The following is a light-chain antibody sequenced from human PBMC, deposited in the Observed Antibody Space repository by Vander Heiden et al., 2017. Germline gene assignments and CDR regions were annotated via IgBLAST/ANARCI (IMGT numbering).Light chain of an antibody. J-gene: IGKJ2*01. V-gene: IGKV2-28*01. Sequence: EIVMTQSPLSLLGTPGEPASISCSSNQSLLHSNGYNYLDWYLQKPGQSPQLLIYLGSNRASGVPDRFSGSGSGTDFTLKISRVEAEDVGVYYCRQALQAPYTFGQGTKLEIK. CDR2: LGS. CDR1: QSLLHSNGYNY. CDR3: RQALQAPYT.